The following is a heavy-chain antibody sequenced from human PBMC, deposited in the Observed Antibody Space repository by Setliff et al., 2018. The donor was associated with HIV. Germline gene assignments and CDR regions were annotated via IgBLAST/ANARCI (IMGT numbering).Heavy chain of an antibody. D-gene: IGHD2-15*01. Sequence: PGGSLRLSCVTSGITFINAAMAWVRQAPGKGPEWISFIYSGSSSAVFADSVKGRFTISRDNSKNTLYLLMNGLRVEDTAVYYCAKDGISGGAYPPYYFDYWGHGTLVTVSS. CDR1: GITFINAA. J-gene: IGHJ4*01. CDR2: IYSGSSSA. CDR3: AKDGISGGAYPPYYFDY. V-gene: IGHV3-23*03.